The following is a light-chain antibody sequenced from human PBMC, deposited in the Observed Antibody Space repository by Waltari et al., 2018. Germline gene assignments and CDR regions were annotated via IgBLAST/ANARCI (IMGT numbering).Light chain of an antibody. CDR2: VNSDGSH. CDR1: SGHSNNA. CDR3: QTGGHGTWV. V-gene: IGLV4-69*01. Sequence: QLVLTQSPSASASLGASVKLTCTLSSGHSNNAIAWPQQRPEKGPRYLMKVNSDGSHNKGDEIPDRFSGSSSGAERYLTISSLQSEDEADYFCQTGGHGTWVFGGGTKLTVL. J-gene: IGLJ3*02.